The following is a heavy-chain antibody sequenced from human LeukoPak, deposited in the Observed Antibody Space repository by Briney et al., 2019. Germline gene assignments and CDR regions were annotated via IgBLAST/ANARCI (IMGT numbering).Heavy chain of an antibody. CDR2: ISGSGGST. Sequence: GGSLRLSCAASGFTFSSYGMSWVREAPGKGLEWVSAISGSGGSTYYADSVKGRFTISRDNSKNTLYLQMNSLRAEDTAVYYCAARGSGSYYNSDYYYYMDVWGKGTTVTISS. V-gene: IGHV3-23*01. CDR1: GFTFSSYG. D-gene: IGHD3-10*01. J-gene: IGHJ6*03. CDR3: AARGSGSYYNSDYYYYMDV.